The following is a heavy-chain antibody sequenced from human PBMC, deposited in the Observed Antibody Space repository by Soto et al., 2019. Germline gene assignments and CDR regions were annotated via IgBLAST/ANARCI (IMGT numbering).Heavy chain of an antibody. CDR2: FYYSGLT. CDR1: GASMNTYY. J-gene: IGHJ6*03. Sequence: QVQLQESGPGLVKPSETLSLTCAVSGASMNTYYWSWIRQPPGEGLEWIGYFYYSGLTNYNPSLKSRVTISLDTSKKQFSLKLSSVTAADTAVYFCARGNTHGYYYMDVWGRGTTVTVSS. D-gene: IGHD3-22*01. V-gene: IGHV4-59*08. CDR3: ARGNTHGYYYMDV.